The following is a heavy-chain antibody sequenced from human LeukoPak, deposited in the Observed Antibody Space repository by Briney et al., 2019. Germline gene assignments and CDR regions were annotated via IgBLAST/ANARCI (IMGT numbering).Heavy chain of an antibody. V-gene: IGHV3-48*04. CDR2: ISGTSSLI. CDR1: GFTFSTYS. J-gene: IGHJ4*02. Sequence: GGSLRLSCAAPGFTFSTYSMNWVRQAPGKGLEWVSYISGTSSLIYYADSVKGRFTISRDNAKNSLYLQMNSLRAEDTAVYYCARDSASETPLDYWGQGTLVTVSS. CDR3: ARDSASETPLDY. D-gene: IGHD1-26*01.